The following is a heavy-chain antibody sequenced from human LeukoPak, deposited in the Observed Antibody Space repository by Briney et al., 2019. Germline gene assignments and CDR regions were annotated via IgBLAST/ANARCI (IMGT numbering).Heavy chain of an antibody. CDR1: GYTFTVNF. CDR2: IHPNSGQT. CDR3: TREDY. Sequence: GASVKVSCKASGYTFTVNFLLWQRQAPGQGLEWMGWIHPNSGQTTIAQNFQSRVTMTSDTSISTAYMELSSLTSDDTATYYCTREDYWGQGTLLIVSS. V-gene: IGHV1-2*02. J-gene: IGHJ4*02.